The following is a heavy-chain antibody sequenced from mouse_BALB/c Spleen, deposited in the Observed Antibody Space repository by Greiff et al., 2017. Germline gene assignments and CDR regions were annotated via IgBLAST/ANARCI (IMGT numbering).Heavy chain of an antibody. J-gene: IGHJ4*01. CDR2: ISSGGGST. D-gene: IGHD4-1*01. CDR1: GFAFSSYD. Sequence: EVNLVESGGGLVKPGGSLKLSCAASGFAFSSYDMSWVRQTPEKRLEWVAYISSGGGSTYYPDTVKGRFTISRDNAKNTLYLQMSSLKSEDTAMYYCARQKLRAMDYWGQGTSVTVSS. V-gene: IGHV5-12-1*01. CDR3: ARQKLRAMDY.